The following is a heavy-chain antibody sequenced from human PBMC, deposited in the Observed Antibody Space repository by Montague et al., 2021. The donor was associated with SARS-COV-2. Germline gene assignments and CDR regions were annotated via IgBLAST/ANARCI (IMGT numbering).Heavy chain of an antibody. CDR1: GDSISTYY. D-gene: IGHD3-22*01. CDR3: ARAGATYYYDTSGYVNAFDT. Sequence: SETLSLTCTVSGDSISTYYWSWIRQPPGKGLEWIGYIYYNGYTNYNPSLKSRVTISVDTSKNQFSLRLSSVTAADTAVYFCARAGATYYYDTSGYVNAFDTWGQGTMVTVSS. V-gene: IGHV4-59*01. CDR2: IYYNGYT. J-gene: IGHJ3*02.